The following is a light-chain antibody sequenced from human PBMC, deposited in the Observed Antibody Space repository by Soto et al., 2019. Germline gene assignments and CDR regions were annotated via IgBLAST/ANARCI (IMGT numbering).Light chain of an antibody. Sequence: QSALTQPPSASGSPGQSVTISCTGTSSDVGGYDYVSWYQQHPGKAPKLMISEVSERPSGVPDRFSGSKSGNTASLTVSGLQAEDEADYYCASYGGRDDMIFGGGTKLTVL. CDR2: EVS. CDR3: ASYGGRDDMI. V-gene: IGLV2-8*01. J-gene: IGLJ2*01. CDR1: SSDVGGYDY.